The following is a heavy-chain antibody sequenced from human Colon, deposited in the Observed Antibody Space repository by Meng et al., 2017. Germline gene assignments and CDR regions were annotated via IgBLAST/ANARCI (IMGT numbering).Heavy chain of an antibody. CDR1: GGSISSGSYY. CDR3: ARENKEYYYDSSGYPDY. V-gene: IGHV4-61*02. CDR2: IYTSGST. D-gene: IGHD3-22*01. J-gene: IGHJ4*02. Sequence: SETLSLTCTVSGGSISSGSYYWSWIRQPAGKGLEWIGRIYTSGSTNYNPSLKSRVTISVDTSKNQFSLKLSSVTAADTAVYYCARENKEYYYDSSGYPDYLGQGTLVTVSS.